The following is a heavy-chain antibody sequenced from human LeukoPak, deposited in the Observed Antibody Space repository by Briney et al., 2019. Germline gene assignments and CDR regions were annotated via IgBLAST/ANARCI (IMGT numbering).Heavy chain of an antibody. D-gene: IGHD3-3*01. V-gene: IGHV4-34*01. CDR1: GGSFSGYY. J-gene: IGHJ5*02. CDR3: ARGRITIFGVVIMHRNWFDP. Sequence: PSETLSLTCAVYGGSFSGYYWSWIRQPPGKELEWIGEINHSGSTNYNPSLKSRVTISVDTSKNQFSLKLSSVTAADTAVYYCARGRITIFGVVIMHRNWFDPWGQGTLVTVSS. CDR2: INHSGST.